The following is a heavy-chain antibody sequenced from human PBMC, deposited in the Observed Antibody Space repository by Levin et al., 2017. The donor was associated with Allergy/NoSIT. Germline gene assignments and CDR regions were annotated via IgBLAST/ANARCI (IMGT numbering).Heavy chain of an antibody. Sequence: PGGSLRLSCAASGFTFSSYSMNWVRQAPGKGLEWVSSISSSSSYIYYADSVKGRFTISRDNAKNSLYLQMNSLRAEDTAVYYCARDPGSSWYNDYYYGMDVWGQGTTVTVSS. CDR3: ARDPGSSWYNDYYYGMDV. J-gene: IGHJ6*02. V-gene: IGHV3-21*01. D-gene: IGHD6-13*01. CDR1: GFTFSSYS. CDR2: ISSSSSYI.